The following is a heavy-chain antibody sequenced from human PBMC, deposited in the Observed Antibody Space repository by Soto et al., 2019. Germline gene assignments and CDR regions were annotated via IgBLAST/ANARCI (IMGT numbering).Heavy chain of an antibody. CDR2: ISGSGGST. CDR1: GFTFSSYA. V-gene: IGHV3-23*01. J-gene: IGHJ4*02. Sequence: EVPLLESGGGLVQPGGSLRLSWAASGFTFSSYAMSLVRQAPGKGLGWVGAISGSGGSTYYADSVQGRFTISRDNCQNQLYLEMNSLRAEDTAVYYGAKDFVYESSGYLPYFDYWGQGTLVTLSS. D-gene: IGHD3-22*01. CDR3: AKDFVYESSGYLPYFDY.